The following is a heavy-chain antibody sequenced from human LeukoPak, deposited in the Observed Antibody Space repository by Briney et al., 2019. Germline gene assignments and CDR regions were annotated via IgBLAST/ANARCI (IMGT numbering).Heavy chain of an antibody. J-gene: IGHJ4*02. V-gene: IGHV1-18*01. CDR2: ISAYNGNT. CDR3: ARDLKRVYSYGPAPSGDFDY. Sequence: PGASVKVSCKASGYTFTSYGISWVRQAPGQGLEWMGWISAYNGNTNYAQKLQGRVTMTTDTSTSTAYMELRSLRSDDTAVYYCARDLKRVYSYGPAPSGDFDYWGQGTLVTVSS. D-gene: IGHD5-18*01. CDR1: GYTFTSYG.